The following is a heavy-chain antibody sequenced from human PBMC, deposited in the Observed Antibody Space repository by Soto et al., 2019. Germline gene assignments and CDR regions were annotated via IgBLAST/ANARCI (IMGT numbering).Heavy chain of an antibody. CDR1: GFTVSNNY. J-gene: IGHJ4*02. CDR3: AAHPGGGGY. V-gene: IGHV3-53*01. CDR2: IYSGGYT. Sequence: EVQLVESGGGLIQPGGSLRLSCAVSGFTVSNNYMSWVRQAPGKGLEGVSVIYSGGYTAYGDSVKGRFTISRDNSKNTLYPKIKRRGARGPAWFYCAAHPGGGGYWGQGTLVTVSS. D-gene: IGHD3-10*01.